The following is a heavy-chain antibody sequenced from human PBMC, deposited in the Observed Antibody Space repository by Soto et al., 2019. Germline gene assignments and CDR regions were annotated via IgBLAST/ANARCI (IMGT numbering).Heavy chain of an antibody. V-gene: IGHV3-30*18. CDR2: ISYDGSNK. CDR1: GFTFSSYG. J-gene: IGHJ4*02. Sequence: QVQLVESGGGVVQPGRSLRLSCAASGFTFSSYGMHWVRQAPGKGLEWVAVISYDGSNKYYADSVKGRFTISRDNSKNTLDLQMNSLRSEDTDGYYFAKSAGLDYWGQGTLVTVSS. CDR3: AKSAGLDY.